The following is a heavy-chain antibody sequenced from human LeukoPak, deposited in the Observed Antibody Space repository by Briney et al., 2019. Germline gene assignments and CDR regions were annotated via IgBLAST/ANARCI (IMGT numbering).Heavy chain of an antibody. CDR3: ARDTGYYDSSGYYPDAFDI. D-gene: IGHD3-22*01. CDR1: GFTFSDHA. Sequence: PGGSLRLSCAASGFTFSDHAMSWVRQAPGKGLEWVSNIRASGGSTYYADSVKGRFTISRDNSKNTLYLQMNSLRAEDTAVYYCARDTGYYDSSGYYPDAFDIWGQGTMVTVSS. V-gene: IGHV3-23*01. J-gene: IGHJ3*02. CDR2: IRASGGST.